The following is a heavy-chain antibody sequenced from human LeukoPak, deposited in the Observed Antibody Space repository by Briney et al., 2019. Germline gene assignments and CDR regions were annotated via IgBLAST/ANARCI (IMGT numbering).Heavy chain of an antibody. CDR1: GGSISSGGYY. J-gene: IGHJ2*01. D-gene: IGHD5-24*01. CDR3: AKKGLHLGWYFDL. Sequence: PSQTLSLTCTVSGGSISSGGYYWSWIRQHPGKGLEWLGYIYYSGSTYYNPSLKSRVTISVDTSKNQFSLKLSSVTAADTAVYYCAKKGLHLGWYFDLWGRGTLVTVSS. V-gene: IGHV4-31*03. CDR2: IYYSGST.